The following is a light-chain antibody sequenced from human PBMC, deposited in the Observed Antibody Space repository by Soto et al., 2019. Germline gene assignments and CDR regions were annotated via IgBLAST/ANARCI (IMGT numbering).Light chain of an antibody. V-gene: IGKV2-30*01. CDR1: QSLVYTNGNTY. Sequence: VVMTQSPLSLPVTLGQPASISCRSSQSLVYTNGNTYLNWFQQRPGQSPRRLIYKVSNRDSEVPVRFSGSGSGTAFTLTISMVEAEDVGVYSCMQGSDWPRTFGQGTRVEIK. CDR3: MQGSDWPRT. J-gene: IGKJ1*01. CDR2: KVS.